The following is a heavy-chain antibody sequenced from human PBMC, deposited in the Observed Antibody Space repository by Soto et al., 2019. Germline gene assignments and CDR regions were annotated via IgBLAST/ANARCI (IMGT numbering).Heavy chain of an antibody. J-gene: IGHJ4*02. CDR1: GGSITTYQ. CDR2: IHYNGNT. Sequence: SEILSLTCTVSGGSITTYQWSWVRQPPGKGLEWIGNIHYNGNTKYNPSLKSRVTMSVDTSKNQFSLKLISVTAADTAKYFCAREGNLGRWLQPLDFWGQGTLVTVSS. V-gene: IGHV4-59*01. CDR3: AREGNLGRWLQPLDF. D-gene: IGHD5-12*01.